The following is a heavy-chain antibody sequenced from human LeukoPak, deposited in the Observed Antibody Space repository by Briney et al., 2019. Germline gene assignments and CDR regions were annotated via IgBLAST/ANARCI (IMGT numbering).Heavy chain of an antibody. J-gene: IGHJ4*02. CDR2: ISSGGTTI. D-gene: IGHD1-26*01. CDR1: GFIFRNYE. V-gene: IGHV3-48*03. Sequence: GGSLRLSCAASGFIFRNYEMNWVRRAPGKGLEWVSYISSGGTTIYYGDSVRGRFTISRDDTTDSLYLQMNSLRAEDTAVYYCTTDGVGVEGATYDNWGQGTLVSVSS. CDR3: TTDGVGVEGATYDN.